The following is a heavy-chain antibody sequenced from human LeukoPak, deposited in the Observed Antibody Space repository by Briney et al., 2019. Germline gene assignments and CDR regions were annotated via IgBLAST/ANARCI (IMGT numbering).Heavy chain of an antibody. CDR1: GFTFDDYA. J-gene: IGHJ4*02. Sequence: GGSLRLSCAASGFTFDDYAMHWVRQAPGKGLEWVSGISWNSGSIGYADSVKGRFTISRDNAKNSLYLQMNSLRAEDTALYYCAKAGGWSQDIAGPDCWGQGTLVTVSS. D-gene: IGHD6-19*01. V-gene: IGHV3-9*01. CDR3: AKAGGWSQDIAGPDC. CDR2: ISWNSGSI.